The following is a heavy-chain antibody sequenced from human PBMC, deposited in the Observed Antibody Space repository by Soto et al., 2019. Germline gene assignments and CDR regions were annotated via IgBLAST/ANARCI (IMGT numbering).Heavy chain of an antibody. CDR2: ISWNSGSI. Sequence: EVQLVESGGGLVQPSRSLRLSCAASGFTFDDYAMHWVRQAPGKGLEWVSGISWNSGSIGYADSVKGRFTISRDNAKNSLYLQMNSLRAEDTALYYCAKALSSIASAGTSHAFDIWGQGTMVTVSS. V-gene: IGHV3-9*01. CDR1: GFTFDDYA. D-gene: IGHD6-13*01. J-gene: IGHJ3*02. CDR3: AKALSSIASAGTSHAFDI.